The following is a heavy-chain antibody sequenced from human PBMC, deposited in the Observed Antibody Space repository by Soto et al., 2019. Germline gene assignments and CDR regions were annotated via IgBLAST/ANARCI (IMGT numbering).Heavy chain of an antibody. CDR1: GFTFSSYA. V-gene: IGHV3-23*01. CDR2: VSGSGGST. D-gene: IGHD3-3*01. CDR3: AKDRRYYDFWSGYFDP. Sequence: PGGSLRLSCAPSGFTFSSYAMSWVRQAPGKGLEWVSAVSGSGGSTYYADSVKDRLTISRDNSKNPLYMQMNRQRAEDTGVYYCAKDRRYYDFWSGYFDPWGQGTLVTVSS. J-gene: IGHJ5*02.